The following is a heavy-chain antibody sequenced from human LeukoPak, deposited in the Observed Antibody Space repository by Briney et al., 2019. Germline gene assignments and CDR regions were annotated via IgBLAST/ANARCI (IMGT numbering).Heavy chain of an antibody. CDR1: GFTVSSNY. CDR3: AKGDPYYYDSSGYYLGPVDY. D-gene: IGHD3-22*01. Sequence: GGSLRLSRAASGFTVSSNYISWVRQAPGKGLEWVSVIYSGGSTYYADSVKGRFTISRDNSKNTLYLQMNSLRAEDTAVYYCAKGDPYYYDSSGYYLGPVDYWGQGILVTVSS. CDR2: IYSGGST. J-gene: IGHJ4*02. V-gene: IGHV3-53*01.